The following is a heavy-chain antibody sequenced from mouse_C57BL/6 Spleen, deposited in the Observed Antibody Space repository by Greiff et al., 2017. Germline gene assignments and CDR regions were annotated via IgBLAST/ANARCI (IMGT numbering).Heavy chain of an antibody. D-gene: IGHD2-4*01. CDR2: ISYDGSN. J-gene: IGHJ4*01. Sequence: VQLKESGPGLVKPSQSLSLTCSVTGYSITSGYYWNWIRQFPGNKLEWMGYISYDGSNNYNPSLKNRISITRDTTKNQFFLKLNSVTTEDTATYYCARDRSYYDYDGAMDYWGQGTSVTVSS. V-gene: IGHV3-6*01. CDR3: ARDRSYYDYDGAMDY. CDR1: GYSITSGYY.